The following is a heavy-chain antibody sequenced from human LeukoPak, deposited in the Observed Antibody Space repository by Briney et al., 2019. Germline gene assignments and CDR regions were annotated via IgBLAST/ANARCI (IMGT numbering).Heavy chain of an antibody. CDR1: GFTFTDHY. CDR3: VREGEGPLSKDFDY. J-gene: IGHJ4*02. V-gene: IGHV1-2*02. D-gene: IGHD2/OR15-2a*01. Sequence: ASMKVSCTSSGFTFTDHYIHWVRQAPGQGLEWMGYIGPHSTFTSSPQEFQGRVTMTRDTSMTTAYMELTRLTSDDTAVYYCVREGEGPLSKDFDYWGQGTLVTVSS. CDR2: IGPHSTFT.